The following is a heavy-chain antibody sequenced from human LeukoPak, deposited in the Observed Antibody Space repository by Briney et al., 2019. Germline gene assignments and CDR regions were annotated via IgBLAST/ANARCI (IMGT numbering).Heavy chain of an antibody. D-gene: IGHD2-2*01. CDR2: ISGSGGTT. CDR1: GFTFSDYA. J-gene: IGHJ4*02. Sequence: GGSLRLSCAASGFTFSDYAMSWVRQAPGTGLEWVSTISGSGGTTYYADSVKGRFTISRDNSKNTLYLQMNSLRAEDTAIYYCAKEVVPGTSRSFDYWGQGTLVTVSS. CDR3: AKEVVPGTSRSFDY. V-gene: IGHV3-23*01.